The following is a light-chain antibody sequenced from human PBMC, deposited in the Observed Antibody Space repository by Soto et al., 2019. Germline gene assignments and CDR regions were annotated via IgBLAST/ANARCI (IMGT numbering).Light chain of an antibody. V-gene: IGLV2-23*01. CDR1: SSDVGSYNL. CDR2: EGS. J-gene: IGLJ1*01. CDR3: SSYAGSNTYV. Sequence: QSALTQPASVSGSPGQSITISCTGTSSDVGSYNLVSWYQQHPGKAPKLMIYEGSKRPSGVSHRFSGSKSGNTASLTISGLRAEDEADYYCSSYAGSNTYVFGTGTKVTVL.